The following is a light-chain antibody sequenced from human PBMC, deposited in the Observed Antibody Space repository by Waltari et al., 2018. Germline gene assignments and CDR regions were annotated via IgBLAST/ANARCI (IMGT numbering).Light chain of an antibody. J-gene: IGLJ2*01. CDR3: GTWDAYLNGGK. CDR1: SSTLGPNY. Sequence: QSVLTQPHSVSAAPRRKVSISCSGSSSTLGPNYVSCYQQLPGTAPKPLIYETYSRPSAIPGRSSGSRSGTSATLDITGRQTGDEADYYCGTWDAYLNGGKFGGGTKVTVL. V-gene: IGLV1-51*02. CDR2: ETY.